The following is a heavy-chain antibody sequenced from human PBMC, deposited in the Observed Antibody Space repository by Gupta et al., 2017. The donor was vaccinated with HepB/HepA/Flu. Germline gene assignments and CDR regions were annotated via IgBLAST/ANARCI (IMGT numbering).Heavy chain of an antibody. CDR2: ISGSGGST. CDR3: AKQLLRPPNY. J-gene: IGHJ4*02. V-gene: IGHV3-23*01. Sequence: EVQLLESGGGLVQPGGSLRLSGAASGFTFSSYAMSWVRQAPGKGLEWVSAISGSGGSTYYADSGKGRFNISRDNSKNTLYLQMNSLRAEDTAVYYCAKQLLRPPNYWGQGTLVTVSS. D-gene: IGHD4-17*01. CDR1: GFTFSSYA.